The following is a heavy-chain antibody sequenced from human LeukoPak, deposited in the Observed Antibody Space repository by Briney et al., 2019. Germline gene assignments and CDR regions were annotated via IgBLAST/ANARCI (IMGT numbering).Heavy chain of an antibody. CDR2: INAGNGST. Sequence: ASVKVSCKASGYTFTTYAMHWVRQAPGQRLEWMGWINAGNGSTKYSQKFQARVTITRDTSANTAYMELSSLRSEDTAVYYCARDPIGSRWPYYFDYWGQGTLVTVSS. CDR3: ARDPIGSRWPYYFDY. CDR1: GYTFTTYA. J-gene: IGHJ4*02. V-gene: IGHV1-3*01. D-gene: IGHD6-13*01.